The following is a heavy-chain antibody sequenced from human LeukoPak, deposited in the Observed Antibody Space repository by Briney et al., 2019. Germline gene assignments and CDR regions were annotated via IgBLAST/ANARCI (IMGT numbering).Heavy chain of an antibody. J-gene: IGHJ4*02. CDR3: ARDPGSLTGLPIDY. V-gene: IGHV4-39*07. CDR1: GFTVSSNS. Sequence: GSLRLSCTVSGFTVSSNSMSWVRQPPGKGLEWIGSIHYSGTTYYNASLKSRVTISVNTSKNQFSLKLSSVTAADTAVYYCARDPGSLTGLPIDYWGQGTLVTVSS. D-gene: IGHD3-9*01. CDR2: IHYSGTT.